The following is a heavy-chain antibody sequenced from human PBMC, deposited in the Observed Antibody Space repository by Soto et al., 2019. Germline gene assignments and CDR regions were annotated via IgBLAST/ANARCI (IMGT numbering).Heavy chain of an antibody. V-gene: IGHV3-72*01. Sequence: GGSLRLSCIGSGFTFSDHYIDWVRQAPGKGLEWVGRIRKQANIYTTHYAASVKGRFTISRDDPKNSLYLQMNSLKTEDTAVYYCARSGSSTSCYDYWGQGTLVTVSS. CDR3: ARSGSSTSCYDY. CDR2: IRKQANIYTT. CDR1: GFTFSDHY. J-gene: IGHJ4*02. D-gene: IGHD6-13*01.